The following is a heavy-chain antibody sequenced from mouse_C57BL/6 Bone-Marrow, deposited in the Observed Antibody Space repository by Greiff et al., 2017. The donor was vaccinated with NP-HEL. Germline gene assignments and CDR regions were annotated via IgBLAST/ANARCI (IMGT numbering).Heavy chain of an antibody. V-gene: IGHV1-54*01. D-gene: IGHD2-1*01. J-gene: IGHJ3*01. CDR1: GYAFTNYL. CDR2: INPGSGGT. CDR3: ARLLVRFAY. Sequence: QVQLKQSGAELVRPGTSVKVSCKASGYAFTNYLIEWVKQRPGQGLEWIGVINPGSGGTNYNEKFKGKATLTADKSSSTAYMQLSSLTSEDSAVYFCARLLVRFAYWGQGTLVTVSA.